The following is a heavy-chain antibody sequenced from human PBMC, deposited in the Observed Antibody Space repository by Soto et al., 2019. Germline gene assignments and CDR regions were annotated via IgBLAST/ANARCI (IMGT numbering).Heavy chain of an antibody. D-gene: IGHD2-2*01. CDR1: GGTFSSYA. Sequence: SVKVSCKASGGTFSSYAISWVRQDPGQGLEWMGGIIPIFGTANYAQKFQGRVTITADESTSTAYMELSSLRSEDTAVYYCAVGENXVVVPAARTSYYYYGMDVWGQGTTVTVSS. CDR2: IIPIFGTA. J-gene: IGHJ6*02. V-gene: IGHV1-69*13. CDR3: AVGENXVVVPAARTSYYYYGMDV.